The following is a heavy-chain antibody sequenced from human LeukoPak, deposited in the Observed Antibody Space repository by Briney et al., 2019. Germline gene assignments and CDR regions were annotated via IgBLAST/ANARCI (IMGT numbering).Heavy chain of an antibody. CDR1: GFTFSSHA. CDR2: ISGSGGST. Sequence: GGSLRLSCAASGFTFSSHAMSWVRQAPGKGLEWVSAISGSGGSTYYADSVKGRFTISRDNSKNTLYLQMNSLRAEDTAVYYCATGGWLVENGYWGQGTLVTVSS. D-gene: IGHD6-19*01. V-gene: IGHV3-23*01. CDR3: ATGGWLVENGY. J-gene: IGHJ4*02.